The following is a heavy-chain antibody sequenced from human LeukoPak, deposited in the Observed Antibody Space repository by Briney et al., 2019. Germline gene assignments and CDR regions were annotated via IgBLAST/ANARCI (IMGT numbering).Heavy chain of an antibody. CDR1: GGSISSYY. CDR3: ARDLIGGIDP. Sequence: NPSETLSLTCTVSGGSISSYYWSWIRQPPGKGLEWIGYIYYSGSTNYNPSLKSRVTISVDTSKNQFSLKLSSVTAADTAVYYCARDLIGGIDPWGQGTLVTVSP. CDR2: IYYSGST. J-gene: IGHJ5*02. D-gene: IGHD1-26*01. V-gene: IGHV4-59*01.